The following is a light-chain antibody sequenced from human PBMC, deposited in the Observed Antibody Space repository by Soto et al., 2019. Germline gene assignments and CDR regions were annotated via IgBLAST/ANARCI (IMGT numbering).Light chain of an antibody. CDR2: KAS. CDR3: QQYNSYSS. J-gene: IGKJ2*03. CDR1: QSISSW. V-gene: IGKV1-5*03. Sequence: DIQMTQSPSTLSASVGDRVTITCRASQSISSWLAWYQQKPGKAPKLLIYKASNLESGVPSRFSGSGSGTEFTPAIRSLQPDDFATYDCQQYNSYSSFGQGTKLEIK.